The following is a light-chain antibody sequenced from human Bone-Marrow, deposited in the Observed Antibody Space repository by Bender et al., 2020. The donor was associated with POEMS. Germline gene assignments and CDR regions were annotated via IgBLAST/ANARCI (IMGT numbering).Light chain of an antibody. V-gene: IGLV1-44*01. CDR2: SNY. CDR3: AAWDDSLHAWV. Sequence: QSILTQPPSVSGAPGQSVIISCSGTDSNFRGNNVNWYQHLPGTAPRLVVYSNYQRPSGVPDRFSGSKSGTSASLAISGLQSEDEADYYCAAWDDSLHAWVFGGGTKLTVL. J-gene: IGLJ3*02. CDR1: DSNFRGNN.